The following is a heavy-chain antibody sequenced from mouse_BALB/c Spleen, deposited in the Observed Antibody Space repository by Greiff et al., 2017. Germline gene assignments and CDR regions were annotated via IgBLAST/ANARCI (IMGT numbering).Heavy chain of an antibody. CDR3: ARGLWSWFAY. CDR1: GDSITSGY. D-gene: IGHD1-1*02. Sequence: EVMLVESGPSLVKPSQTLSLTCSVTGDSITSGYWNWIRKFPGNKLEYMGYISYSGSTYYNPSLKSRISITRDTSKNQYYLQLNSVTTEDTATYYCARGLWSWFAYWGQGTLVTVSA. V-gene: IGHV3-8*02. CDR2: ISYSGST. J-gene: IGHJ3*01.